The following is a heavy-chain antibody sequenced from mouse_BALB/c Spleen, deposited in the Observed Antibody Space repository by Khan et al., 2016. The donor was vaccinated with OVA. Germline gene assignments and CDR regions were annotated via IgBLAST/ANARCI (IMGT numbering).Heavy chain of an antibody. J-gene: IGHJ1*01. CDR1: GYTFTNYG. D-gene: IGHD6-1*01. V-gene: IGHV9-3-1*01. Sequence: LVESGPELKKPGETVKISCKASGYTFTNYGMNWVKQAPGKGLKWMGWINTYTGEPTYADDFKGRFAFSLETSANTAYLQINNLNNEDTATYFCARSASYWFFDVWGAGTTVTVSS. CDR3: ARSASYWFFDV. CDR2: INTYTGEP.